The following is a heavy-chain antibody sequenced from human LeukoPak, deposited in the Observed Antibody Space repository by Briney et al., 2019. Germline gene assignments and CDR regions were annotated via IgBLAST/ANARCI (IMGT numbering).Heavy chain of an antibody. D-gene: IGHD3-22*01. CDR3: ARDAGSSGYYYDVPHFDY. J-gene: IGHJ4*02. CDR2: ISAYNGNT. Sequence: ASVKVSCKASGYTFTSYGISWVRQAPGQGLEWMGWISAYNGNTNYAQKLQGRVTMTTDTSTSTAYMELRSLRSDDTAVYYCARDAGSSGYYYDVPHFDYWGQGTLVTVSS. CDR1: GYTFTSYG. V-gene: IGHV1-18*01.